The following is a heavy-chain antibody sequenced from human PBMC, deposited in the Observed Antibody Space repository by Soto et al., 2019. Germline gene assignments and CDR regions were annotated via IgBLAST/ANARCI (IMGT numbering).Heavy chain of an antibody. D-gene: IGHD3-3*01. J-gene: IGHJ6*02. CDR2: IIPIFGTA. V-gene: IGHV1-69*01. Sequence: QEQLVQSGAEVKKPGSSVKVSCKASGGTFSSYAISWVRQAPGQGLEWMGGIIPIFGTANYAQKFQGRVTITADESTSTAYMELSSLRSEDTAVYYCARDRQYYDFWSAYYYYGMDVWGQGTTVTVSS. CDR1: GGTFSSYA. CDR3: ARDRQYYDFWSAYYYYGMDV.